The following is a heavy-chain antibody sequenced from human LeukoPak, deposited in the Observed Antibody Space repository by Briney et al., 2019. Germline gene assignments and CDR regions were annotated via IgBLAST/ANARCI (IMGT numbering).Heavy chain of an antibody. V-gene: IGHV4-34*01. CDR1: GGSFSGYY. D-gene: IGHD3-22*01. CDR2: INHSGST. CDR3: VRGHWSVRNYYDSSGHPRLYYFDY. J-gene: IGHJ4*02. Sequence: ETLSLTCAVYGGSFSGYYWSWIRQPPGKGLEWIGEINHSGSTNYYPSLKSRVTISVDTSKNQFSLKLSSVTAADTAVYYCVRGHWSVRNYYDSSGHPRLYYFDYWGQGTLVTVSS.